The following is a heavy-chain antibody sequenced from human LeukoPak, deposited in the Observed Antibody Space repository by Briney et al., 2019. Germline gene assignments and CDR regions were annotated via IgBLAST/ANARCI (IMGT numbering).Heavy chain of an antibody. D-gene: IGHD6-13*01. CDR2: INMDGFSI. Sequence: GGSLRLSCAASGFTFSSYWMYWVRQAPGKGLVWVSRINMDGFSISYADSVKGRFTISRDNAKNTLYLQMNSLRAEDTAVYYCVRAIAAARDYWGQGTLVTVSS. V-gene: IGHV3-74*01. CDR1: GFTFSSYW. CDR3: VRAIAAARDY. J-gene: IGHJ4*02.